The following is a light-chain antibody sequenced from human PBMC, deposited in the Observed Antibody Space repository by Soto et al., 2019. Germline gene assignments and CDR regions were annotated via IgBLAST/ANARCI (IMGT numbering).Light chain of an antibody. Sequence: IQFTQSPSSMSSSGGDRVTITCLSSRVISTWLAWYQQKPVKAPKLLIYAASSLQSGVPSRFSGSGSGTDFTLTISSLQPEDFATYYCQQGNSFPLTFGGGTKVDIK. J-gene: IGKJ4*01. CDR3: QQGNSFPLT. CDR2: AAS. V-gene: IGKV1-12*01. CDR1: RVISTW.